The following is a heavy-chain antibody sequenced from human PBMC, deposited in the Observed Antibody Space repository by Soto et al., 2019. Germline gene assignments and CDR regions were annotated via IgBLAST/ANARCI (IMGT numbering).Heavy chain of an antibody. D-gene: IGHD2-21*02. CDR2: ISYDGSNK. V-gene: IGHV3-30-3*01. Sequence: QVQLVESGGGVVQPGRSLRLSCAASGFTFSSYAMHWVRQAPGKGLEWVAVISYDGSNKYYADSVKGRFTISRDNSKNTLYLQMNSLRAEDTAVYYCARGAGGGDDFDYWGQGTLVTVSS. CDR1: GFTFSSYA. CDR3: ARGAGGGDDFDY. J-gene: IGHJ4*02.